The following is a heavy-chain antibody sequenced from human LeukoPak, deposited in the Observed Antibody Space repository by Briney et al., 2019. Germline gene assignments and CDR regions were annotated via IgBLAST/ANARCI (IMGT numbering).Heavy chain of an antibody. J-gene: IGHJ4*02. CDR1: GYTLTELS. V-gene: IGHV1-24*01. D-gene: IGHD2-15*01. Sequence: ASVKVSRKVSGYTLTELSMHWVRQAPGKGLGWMGGFDPEDGETIYAQKFQGRVTMTEDTSTDTAYMKLSSLRSEDTAVYYCATTNCSGGSCYSDYWGQGTLVTVSS. CDR3: ATTNCSGGSCYSDY. CDR2: FDPEDGET.